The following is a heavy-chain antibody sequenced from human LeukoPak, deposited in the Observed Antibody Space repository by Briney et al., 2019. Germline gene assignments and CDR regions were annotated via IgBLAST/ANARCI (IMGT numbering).Heavy chain of an antibody. J-gene: IGHJ4*02. CDR1: GFTFSNAW. CDR2: IKGKTDGGTT. CDR3: TTEYESYYGSGSYFYFDY. Sequence: GESLRLSCAASGFTFSNAWMSWVRQAPGKGLEWVGRIKGKTDGGTTDYAAPVKGRFTISRDDSKNTLYLQMNSLKTEDTAVYYCTTEYESYYGSGSYFYFDYWGQGTLVTVSS. V-gene: IGHV3-15*01. D-gene: IGHD3-10*01.